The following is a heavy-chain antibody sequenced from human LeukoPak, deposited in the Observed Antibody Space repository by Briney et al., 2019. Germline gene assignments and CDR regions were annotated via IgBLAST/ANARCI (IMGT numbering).Heavy chain of an antibody. Sequence: PSETLSLTCTVSGGSISSYYWSWIRQPPGKGLEWIGYIYYSGSTNYNPSLKSRVTISVDTSKNQFSLKLSSVTAADTAVYYCASTPYYYDSSGYYKRAYYYYGMDVWGQGTTVTDSS. D-gene: IGHD3-22*01. CDR1: GGSISSYY. V-gene: IGHV4-59*01. J-gene: IGHJ6*02. CDR3: ASTPYYYDSSGYYKRAYYYYGMDV. CDR2: IYYSGST.